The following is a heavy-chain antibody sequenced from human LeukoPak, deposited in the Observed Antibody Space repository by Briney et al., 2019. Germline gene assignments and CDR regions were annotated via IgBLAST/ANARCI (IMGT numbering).Heavy chain of an antibody. CDR3: ARSRGAGPAAYFDY. J-gene: IGHJ4*02. D-gene: IGHD6-19*01. CDR1: GFTFSDEY. CDR2: ISNSGSYT. Sequence: GGSLRLSCAASGFTFSDEYMSWIRQAPGKGLEWVSYISNSGSYTNYADSVKGRFTISRDNANNSLYLQMSSLRAEDTDVYYCARSRGAGPAAYFDYWGQGTLITVSS. V-gene: IGHV3-11*03.